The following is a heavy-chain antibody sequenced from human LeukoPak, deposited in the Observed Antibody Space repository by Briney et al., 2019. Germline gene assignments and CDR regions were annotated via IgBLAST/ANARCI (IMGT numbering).Heavy chain of an antibody. CDR1: GFTFSNAW. Sequence: GGSLRLSCAASGFTFSNAWMTWVRQAPGKGLEWVGRIKRKSEGETTDYVAPVKGRFTISRDDSKNTLYLQMNSLKTEDTAVYYCTRDLESSQWGQGTLVIVSS. V-gene: IGHV3-15*01. CDR2: IKRKSEGETT. J-gene: IGHJ4*02. CDR3: TRDLESSQ.